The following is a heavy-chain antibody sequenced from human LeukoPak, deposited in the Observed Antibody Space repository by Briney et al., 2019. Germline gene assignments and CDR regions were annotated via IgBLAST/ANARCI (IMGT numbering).Heavy chain of an antibody. CDR2: ISYDGSNK. J-gene: IGHJ3*02. CDR1: GFTFSIYA. CDR3: ARAGYSEYQLLWGSAFDI. Sequence: QPGGSLRLSCAASGFTFSIYAMHWVRQAPGKGLEWVAIISYDGSNKYYADSVKGRFTISRDNSKSTLYLQMNSLRAEDTAVYYCARAGYSEYQLLWGSAFDIWGQGTMVTVSS. D-gene: IGHD2-2*01. V-gene: IGHV3-30-3*01.